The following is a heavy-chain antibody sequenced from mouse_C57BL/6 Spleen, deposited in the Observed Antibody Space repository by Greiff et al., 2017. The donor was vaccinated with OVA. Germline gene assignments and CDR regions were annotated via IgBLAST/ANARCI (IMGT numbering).Heavy chain of an antibody. CDR3: ARELYYGYYVDY. Sequence: EVQLQQSGPGLVKPSQSLSLTCSVTGYSITSGYYWNWIRQFPGNILEWTGYISYDGSNNYNPSLKNRILITRDTSKNQFFLKLNSVTTEDTATYYCARELYYGYYVDYWGQGTSVTVSS. V-gene: IGHV3-6*01. J-gene: IGHJ4*01. CDR1: GYSITSGYY. D-gene: IGHD2-3*01. CDR2: ISYDGSN.